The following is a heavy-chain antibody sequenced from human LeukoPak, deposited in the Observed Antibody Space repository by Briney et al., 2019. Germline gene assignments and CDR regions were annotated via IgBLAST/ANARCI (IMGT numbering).Heavy chain of an antibody. J-gene: IGHJ4*02. CDR2: TYYRSKWFN. Sequence: SQTLSLTCAISGDSVSSTNGAWNWLRQSPSRVLEWLGRTYYRSKWFNEYAVSVKGRIAISPDTSNNQFSLQLSSVTPDDTAVYSCARDIATTGWYTFDYWGQGTPVTVSA. D-gene: IGHD6-19*01. CDR1: GDSVSSTNGA. V-gene: IGHV6-1*01. CDR3: ARDIATTGWYTFDY.